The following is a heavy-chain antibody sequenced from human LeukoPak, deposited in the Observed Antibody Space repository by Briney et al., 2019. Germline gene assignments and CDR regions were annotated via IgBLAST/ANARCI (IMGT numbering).Heavy chain of an antibody. CDR3: ARDLSSAWFYY. J-gene: IGHJ4*02. D-gene: IGHD6-25*01. CDR1: GYSISSGYY. V-gene: IGHV4-38-2*02. Sequence: SETLSLTCSVSGYSISSGYYWGWIRQPPGKGLEWIGSIYYSGSTFYNPSLKSRVTISVDTSKNQFSLKLSTVTAADTAVYYCARDLSSAWFYYWGQGTLVTVSS. CDR2: IYYSGST.